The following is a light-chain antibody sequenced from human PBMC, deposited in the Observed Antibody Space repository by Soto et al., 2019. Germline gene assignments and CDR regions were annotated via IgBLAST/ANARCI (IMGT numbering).Light chain of an antibody. V-gene: IGKV3-20*01. CDR3: QQYGSSGT. CDR2: GAS. Sequence: EIVLTQSPATLSSFPGDRVTLSCRASQAVNTRLAWYQHRPGLPPRLLIYGASNRATGIPDRFSGSGSGTDFTLTISRLEPEDFAVYYCQQYGSSGTFGQGTKVDI. J-gene: IGKJ1*01. CDR1: QAVNTR.